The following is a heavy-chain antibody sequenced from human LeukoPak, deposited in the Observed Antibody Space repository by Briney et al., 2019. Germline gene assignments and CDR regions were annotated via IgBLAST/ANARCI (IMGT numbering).Heavy chain of an antibody. CDR1: GGSISSYY. D-gene: IGHD4-23*01. CDR3: ASDYGGNSRFGY. V-gene: IGHV4-59*08. Sequence: SETLSLTCTVSGGSISSYYWSWIRQPPGKGLEWIGYIYYSGSTNYNPSLKSRVTISVDTSKNQFSLKLSSVTAADTAVYYCASDYGGNSRFGYWGQGTLVTVSS. CDR2: IYYSGST. J-gene: IGHJ4*02.